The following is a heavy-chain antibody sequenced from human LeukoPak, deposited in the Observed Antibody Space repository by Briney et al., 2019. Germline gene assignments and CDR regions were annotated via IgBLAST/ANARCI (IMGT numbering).Heavy chain of an antibody. CDR2: ISSSSSYI. D-gene: IGHD2-2*01. CDR1: GFTFSSYS. Sequence: NPGGSLRLSCAASGFTFSSYSMSWVRQAPGKGLEWVSSISSSSSYIYYADSVKGRFTISRDNAKNSLYLQMNSLRAEDTAVYYCARDWRYCSSTSCPFDYWGQGTLVTVSS. CDR3: ARDWRYCSSTSCPFDY. V-gene: IGHV3-21*01. J-gene: IGHJ4*02.